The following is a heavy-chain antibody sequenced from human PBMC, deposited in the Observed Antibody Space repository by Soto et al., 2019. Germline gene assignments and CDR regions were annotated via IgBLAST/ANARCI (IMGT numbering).Heavy chain of an antibody. CDR2: IIPVFGTV. CDR1: GGTFGNSA. CDR3: AKVMAAAGYDS. V-gene: IGHV1-69*01. Sequence: QVKLVQSGAEVKKPGSSVKVSCKASGGTFGNSAISWVRQDPGQGLAWMGGIIPVFGTVNYAQKFEGRVTITADESTSTVVMEMSRLTSEDTAVYYCAKVMAAAGYDSWGQGTLVTVSS. D-gene: IGHD3-16*01. J-gene: IGHJ4*02.